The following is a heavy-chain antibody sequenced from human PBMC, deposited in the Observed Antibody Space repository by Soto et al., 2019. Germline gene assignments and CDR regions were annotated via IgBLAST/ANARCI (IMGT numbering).Heavy chain of an antibody. CDR2: MNPNSGNT. J-gene: IGHJ4*02. Sequence: ASVKVSCKASGGTFSSYAISWVRQAPGQGLEWMGWMNPNSGNTGYAQKFQGRVTMTRNTSISTAYMELSSLRSEDTAVYYCAKKNWNSDYWGQGTLVTVSS. D-gene: IGHD1-1*01. CDR1: GGTFSSYA. V-gene: IGHV1-8*02. CDR3: AKKNWNSDY.